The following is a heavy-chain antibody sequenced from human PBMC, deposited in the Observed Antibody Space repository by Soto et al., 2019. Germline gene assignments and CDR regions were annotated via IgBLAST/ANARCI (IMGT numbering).Heavy chain of an antibody. J-gene: IGHJ6*02. Sequence: GGSLRLSCAASGFTFSNAWMSWVRQAPGKGLEGVGRIKSKTDGGTTDYAAPVKGRFTISRDDSKNTLYLQMNSLKTEDTAVYYCTTVRKWELPTYYYYYGMDVWGQGTKVTVSS. CDR1: GFTFSNAW. D-gene: IGHD1-26*01. CDR3: TTVRKWELPTYYYYYGMDV. CDR2: IKSKTDGGTT. V-gene: IGHV3-15*01.